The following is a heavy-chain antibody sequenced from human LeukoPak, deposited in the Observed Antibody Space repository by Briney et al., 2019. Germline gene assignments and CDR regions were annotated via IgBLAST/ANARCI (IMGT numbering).Heavy chain of an antibody. J-gene: IGHJ3*02. D-gene: IGHD3-22*01. CDR1: GFTFSSYA. V-gene: IGHV3-20*01. Sequence: GGSLRLSCAASGFTFSSYAMSWVRQAPGKGLEWVSGINWNGGSTGYADSVKGRFTISRGNAKNSLYLQMNSLRAEDTALYHCARDPYYYDSSGQGAFDIWGQGTMVTVSS. CDR2: INWNGGST. CDR3: ARDPYYYDSSGQGAFDI.